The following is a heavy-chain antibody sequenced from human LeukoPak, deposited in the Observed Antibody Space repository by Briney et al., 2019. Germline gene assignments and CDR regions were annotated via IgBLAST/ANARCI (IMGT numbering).Heavy chain of an antibody. CDR3: ARAPTVVTDPNYFDY. J-gene: IGHJ4*02. V-gene: IGHV4-39*07. CDR1: GGSISSSSYY. CDR2: IYYSGST. Sequence: PSETLSLTCTVSGGSISSSSYYWGWIRQPPGKGLEWIGSIYYSGSTYYNPSLKSRVTISVDTSKNQFSLKLSSVTAADTAVYYCARAPTVVTDPNYFDYWGQGTLVTVSS. D-gene: IGHD4-23*01.